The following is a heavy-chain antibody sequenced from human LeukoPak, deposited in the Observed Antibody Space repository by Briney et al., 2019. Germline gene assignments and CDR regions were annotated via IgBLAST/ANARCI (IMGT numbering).Heavy chain of an antibody. CDR2: INPSGGST. Sequence: ASVKVSCKASGYTFTSYYMHWVRQAPGQGLEWMGIINPSGGSTSYAQKFQGRVTMTRDMSTSTVYMELSSLRSEDTAVYYCARAMRGYSGYDPYYYYYMDVWGKGTTVTVSS. CDR3: ARAMRGYSGYDPYYYYYMDV. D-gene: IGHD5-12*01. J-gene: IGHJ6*03. V-gene: IGHV1-46*01. CDR1: GYTFTSYY.